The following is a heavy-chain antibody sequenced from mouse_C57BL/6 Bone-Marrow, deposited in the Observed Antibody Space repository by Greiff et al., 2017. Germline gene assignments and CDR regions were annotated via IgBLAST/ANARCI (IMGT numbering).Heavy chain of an antibody. CDR3: ARADYDGGDFDY. D-gene: IGHD2-4*01. CDR2: IHPNSGST. CDR1: GYTFTSYW. J-gene: IGHJ2*01. V-gene: IGHV1-64*01. Sequence: QVQLQQPGAELVKPGASVKLSCKASGYTFTSYWMHWVKQRPGQGLEWIGMIHPNSGSTNYNEKFKSKATLTVDKSSSTAYMQLSSLTSEDSAVYYCARADYDGGDFDYWGQGTTLTVSS.